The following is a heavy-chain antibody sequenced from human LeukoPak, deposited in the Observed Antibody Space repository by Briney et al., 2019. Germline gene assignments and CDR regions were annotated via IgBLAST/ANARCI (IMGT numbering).Heavy chain of an antibody. CDR1: GFTFSSYG. V-gene: IGHV3-30*18. Sequence: GGSLRLSCAASGFTFSSYGMHWVRQAPGKGLEWVAVISYDGSNKYYADSVKGRFTISRDNSNNTLYLQMNSLRAEDTAVYYSAKVTYSSSWSRPFDYWGQGTLVTVSS. CDR3: AKVTYSSSWSRPFDY. J-gene: IGHJ4*02. D-gene: IGHD6-13*01. CDR2: ISYDGSNK.